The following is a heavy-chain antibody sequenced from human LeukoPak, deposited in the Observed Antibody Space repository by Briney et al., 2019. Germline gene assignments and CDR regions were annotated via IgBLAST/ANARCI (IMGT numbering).Heavy chain of an antibody. Sequence: SETLSLTCAVYGGSFSGYYWSWIRQPPGKGLEWIGEINHSGSTNYNPSLKSRVTISVDTSKNQFSLKLSSVTAADTAVYYCARGRRGYSYGLHFDYWSQGTLVTVSS. CDR3: ARGRRGYSYGLHFDY. J-gene: IGHJ4*02. CDR2: INHSGST. D-gene: IGHD5-18*01. CDR1: GGSFSGYY. V-gene: IGHV4-34*01.